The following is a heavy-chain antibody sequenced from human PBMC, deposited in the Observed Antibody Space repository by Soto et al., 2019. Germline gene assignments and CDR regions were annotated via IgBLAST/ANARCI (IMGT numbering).Heavy chain of an antibody. CDR1: GGTFSSYA. CDR3: ARAKDSGYDFGSYYYYGMDV. Sequence: ASVKVSCKASGGTFSSYAISWVRQAPGQGLEWMGGIIPIFGTANYAQKFQGRVTITADKSTSTAYMELSSLRSEDTAVYYCARAKDSGYDFGSYYYYGMDVWGQGTTVTVSS. D-gene: IGHD5-12*01. CDR2: IIPIFGTA. J-gene: IGHJ6*02. V-gene: IGHV1-69*06.